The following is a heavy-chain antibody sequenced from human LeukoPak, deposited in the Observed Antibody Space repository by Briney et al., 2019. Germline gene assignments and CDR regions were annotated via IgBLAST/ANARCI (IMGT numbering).Heavy chain of an antibody. CDR3: TRSLGEVILGGMDG. CDR1: VGSHSRYH. CDR2: IYYNGST. J-gene: IGHJ6*02. D-gene: IGHD3-3*01. Sequence: SDPLSLTCSLSVGSHSRYHASCMRRPREEGRECIGHIYYNGSTNYNPSLKNRVTISLTTSKNHFTLKLSSVTAADTAVDYGTRSLGEVILGGMDGWGQGTTVTAS. V-gene: IGHV4-59*07.